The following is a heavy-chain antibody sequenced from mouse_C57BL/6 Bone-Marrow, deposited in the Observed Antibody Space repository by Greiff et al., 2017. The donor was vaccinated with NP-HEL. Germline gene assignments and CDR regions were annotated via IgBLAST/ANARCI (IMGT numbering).Heavy chain of an antibody. CDR1: GFNIKDYY. CDR3: TYYDYWFAY. J-gene: IGHJ3*01. CDR2: IDPENGDT. V-gene: IGHV14-4*01. D-gene: IGHD2-4*01. Sequence: EVQLQQSGAELVRPGASVKLSCTASGFNIKDYYMHWVKQRPEQGLEWIGWIDPENGDTEYASKFQGKATITADTSSNTAYLQLSSLTSEDTAVYYCTYYDYWFAYWGQGTLVTVSA.